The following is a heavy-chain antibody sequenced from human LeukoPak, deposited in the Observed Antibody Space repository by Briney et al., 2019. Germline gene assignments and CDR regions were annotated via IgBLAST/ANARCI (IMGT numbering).Heavy chain of an antibody. CDR3: ARAPWAYGNYVHAFDI. V-gene: IGHV4-34*01. D-gene: IGHD4-11*01. Sequence: SETLSLTCGVYGGSLNGYYWNWIRQPPGKGLEWVGEINHSGSTNYNASLKSRVSISIDTSNNDLSLKVTSVTAADTAGYYCARAPWAYGNYVHAFDIWGQGTMVTVSS. CDR1: GGSLNGYY. CDR2: INHSGST. J-gene: IGHJ3*02.